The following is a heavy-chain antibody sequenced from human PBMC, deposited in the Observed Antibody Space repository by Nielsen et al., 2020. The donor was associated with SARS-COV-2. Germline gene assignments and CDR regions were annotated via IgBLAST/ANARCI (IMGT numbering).Heavy chain of an antibody. CDR2: INSDGSST. D-gene: IGHD2-21*02. J-gene: IGHJ4*02. V-gene: IGHV3-74*01. Sequence: GGSLRLSCAASGFTFSSYWMHWVRQAPGKGLVWVSRINSDGSSTSYADSVKGRFTISRDNAKNTLYLQMNSLRAEDTAVYYCASCLAYCGGDGYWGQGTLVTVSS. CDR3: ASCLAYCGGDGY. CDR1: GFTFSSYW.